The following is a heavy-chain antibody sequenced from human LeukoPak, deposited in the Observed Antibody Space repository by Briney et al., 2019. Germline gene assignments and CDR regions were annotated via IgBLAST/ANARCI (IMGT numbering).Heavy chain of an antibody. CDR3: ARSSRGTTVTQSHYYGMDV. J-gene: IGHJ6*02. CDR1: GFTFSSYA. Sequence: GGSLRLSCAASGFTFSSYAMHWVRQAPGKGLEWVAVISYDGSNKYYADSVKGRFTISRDNSKNTLYLQMNSLRAEGTAVYYCARSSRGTTVTQSHYYGMDVWGQGTTVTVSS. D-gene: IGHD4-17*01. V-gene: IGHV3-30*04. CDR2: ISYDGSNK.